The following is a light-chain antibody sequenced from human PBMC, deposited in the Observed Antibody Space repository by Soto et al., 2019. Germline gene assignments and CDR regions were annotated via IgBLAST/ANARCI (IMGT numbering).Light chain of an antibody. CDR2: TAS. CDR3: QQSYDPST. V-gene: IGKV1-39*01. J-gene: IGKJ2*01. CDR1: QSISYF. Sequence: DIQMTQSPSSLSASVGDRVTITCRASQSISYFLNWYQQKPGKAPKLLIYTASSLQSGVPSRFSGSGSGTDFTLTISSLQPEDFATYYCQQSYDPSTFGQGTKLDIK.